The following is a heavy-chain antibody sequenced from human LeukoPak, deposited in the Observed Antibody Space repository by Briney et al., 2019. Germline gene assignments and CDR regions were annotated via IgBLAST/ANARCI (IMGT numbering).Heavy chain of an antibody. J-gene: IGHJ2*01. V-gene: IGHV3-21*01. CDR3: ARGAVSYSSGWYANWYLDL. CDR1: GSTFSSYN. D-gene: IGHD6-19*01. Sequence: PGGSLRLSCAASGSTFSSYNMNWVRQAPGKGLEWGSSITSSSSYIYYADSVKGRFTISRDNTKNSLYLQMNSLRAEDTAVYYCARGAVSYSSGWYANWYLDLWGRGTLVTVSS. CDR2: ITSSSSYI.